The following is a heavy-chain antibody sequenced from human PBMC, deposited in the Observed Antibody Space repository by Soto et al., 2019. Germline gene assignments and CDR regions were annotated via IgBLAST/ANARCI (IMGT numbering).Heavy chain of an antibody. Sequence: GSLRLSCAASGFTFSSYEMNWVRQAPGKGLEWVSYISSSGSTIYYADSVKGRFTISRDNAKNSLYLQMNSLRAEDTAVHYCVKGRPPLTGNILNDAFDIWGQGTMVTVSS. CDR3: VKGRPPLTGNILNDAFDI. J-gene: IGHJ3*02. V-gene: IGHV3-48*03. D-gene: IGHD1-20*01. CDR1: GFTFSSYE. CDR2: ISSSGSTI.